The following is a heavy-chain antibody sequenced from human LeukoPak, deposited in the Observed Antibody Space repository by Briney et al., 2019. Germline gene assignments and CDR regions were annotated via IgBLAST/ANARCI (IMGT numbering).Heavy chain of an antibody. CDR2: IRYDGSNK. J-gene: IGHJ4*02. CDR3: AKDWTVATTSYFDY. V-gene: IGHV3-30*02. Sequence: GGSLRLSCAASGFTFSSYGMHWVRQAPGKGLEWVAFIRYDGSNKYYADSVKGRFTISRDNSKNTLYLQMNSLRAEDTAEYYCAKDWTVATTSYFDYWGQGTLVTVSS. CDR1: GFTFSSYG. D-gene: IGHD5-12*01.